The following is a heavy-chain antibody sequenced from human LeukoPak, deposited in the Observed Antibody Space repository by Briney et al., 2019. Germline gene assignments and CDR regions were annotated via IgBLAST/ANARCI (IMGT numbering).Heavy chain of an antibody. D-gene: IGHD3-22*01. Sequence: ASVKVSCKASGYTSTGYYMHWVRQAPGQGLESMGRINPNSGGTNYAQKFQGRVTMTRDTSISTAYMELSRLRSDDTAVYYCARGDMIVVDSDFDYWGQGTLVTVSS. J-gene: IGHJ4*02. CDR3: ARGDMIVVDSDFDY. CDR1: GYTSTGYY. CDR2: INPNSGGT. V-gene: IGHV1-2*06.